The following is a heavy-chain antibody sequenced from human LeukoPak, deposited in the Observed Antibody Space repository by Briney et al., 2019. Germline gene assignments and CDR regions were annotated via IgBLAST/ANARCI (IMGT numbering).Heavy chain of an antibody. CDR2: IIQDGSAK. D-gene: IGHD1-1*01. J-gene: IGHJ5*02. CDR3: TRVAQSGPTGWFDP. V-gene: IGHV3-7*01. Sequence: GGSLRLSCAASGFTFSRYCMTWVRQAPGKGLEWVAEIIQDGSAKYYVDSVRGRFTISRDNAKNSLYLQMNSLRGEDTAVYYCTRVAQSGPTGWFDPWGQGTLVTVSS. CDR1: GFTFSRYC.